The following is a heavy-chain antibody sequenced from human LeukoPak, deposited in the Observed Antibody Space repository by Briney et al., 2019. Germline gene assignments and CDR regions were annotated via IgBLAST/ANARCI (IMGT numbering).Heavy chain of an antibody. V-gene: IGHV4-39*02. Sequence: PSETLSLTCTVSNGSMTSDSYYWAWVRQPPGKGLEWIGTIFYSGKTYYSASLKSRVTVSLDTSKKNFSLRLSSVTAADTAVYYCARLWIVAAWFDAWGQGALVTVSS. CDR1: NGSMTSDSYY. CDR2: IFYSGKT. J-gene: IGHJ5*02. D-gene: IGHD2-2*03. CDR3: ARLWIVAAWFDA.